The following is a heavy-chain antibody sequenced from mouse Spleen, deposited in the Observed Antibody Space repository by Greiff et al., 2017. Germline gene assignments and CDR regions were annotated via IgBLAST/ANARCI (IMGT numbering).Heavy chain of an antibody. J-gene: IGHJ4*01. CDR1: GYAFSSSW. CDR2: IYPGDGDT. V-gene: IGHV1-82*01. CDR3: ARYPRYYGYGAMDY. Sequence: QVQLQQSGPELVKPGASVKISCKASGYAFSSSWMNWVKQRPGKGLEWIGRIYPGDGDTNYNGKFKGKATLTADKSSSTAYMQLSSLTSEDSAVYFCARYPRYYGYGAMDYWGQGTSVTVSS. D-gene: IGHD1-2*01.